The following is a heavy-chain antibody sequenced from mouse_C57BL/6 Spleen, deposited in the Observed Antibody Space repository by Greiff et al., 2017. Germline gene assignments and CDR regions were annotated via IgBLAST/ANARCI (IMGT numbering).Heavy chain of an antibody. CDR3: ARRDGSSGLRPWYFDV. J-gene: IGHJ1*03. V-gene: IGHV1-80*01. D-gene: IGHD1-1*01. CDR2: IYPGDGET. Sequence: QVQLQQSGAELVKPGASVKISCKASGYAFRSYWMNWVKQRPGKGLEWIGQIYPGDGETNYNGKFKGKATLTADNSSSTAYMQLSSLTSEDSAVYFCARRDGSSGLRPWYFDVWGTGTTVTVSS. CDR1: GYAFRSYW.